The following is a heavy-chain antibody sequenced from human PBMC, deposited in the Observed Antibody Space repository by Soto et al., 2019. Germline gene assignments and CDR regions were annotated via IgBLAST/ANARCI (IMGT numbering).Heavy chain of an antibody. CDR2: IYYSGST. CDR1: GGSISSYY. V-gene: IGHV4-59*01. J-gene: IGHJ6*02. Sequence: SETLSLTCTVSGGSISSYYWSWIRQPPGKGLEWIGYIYYSGSTNYNPSLKSRVTISVDTSKNQFSLKLSSVTAADTAVYYCAREGRYNNYYYYGMDVWGQLTTVPVSS. CDR3: AREGRYNNYYYYGMDV. D-gene: IGHD1-20*01.